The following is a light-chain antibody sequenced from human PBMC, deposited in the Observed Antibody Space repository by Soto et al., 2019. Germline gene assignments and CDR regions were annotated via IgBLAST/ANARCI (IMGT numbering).Light chain of an antibody. J-gene: IGLJ1*01. V-gene: IGLV2-8*01. CDR3: SSYVGTNSYV. CDR1: SKEVGGYNY. Sequence: QSVLTQPPSASRSPGPAVTISCTGTSKEVGGYNYVSCYQHHPGKAPKLIIYEVYKRPSGVPDRFSGSKSGNTAALTVSGLQAEDEADYYCSSYVGTNSYVFGTGTKVTVL. CDR2: EVY.